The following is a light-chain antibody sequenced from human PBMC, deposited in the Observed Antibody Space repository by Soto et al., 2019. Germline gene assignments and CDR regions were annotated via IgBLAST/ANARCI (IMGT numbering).Light chain of an antibody. CDR3: SSYTSSFNWV. CDR2: EVS. V-gene: IGLV2-14*01. CDR1: SSDVGGYNH. Sequence: QSALTQPASVSGSPGQSITISCTGTSSDVGGYNHVSWYQQHPGEAPKLMIYEVSDRPSGVSNRFSGSKSGNTASLTISGLQAEDEADYYCSSYTSSFNWVFGGGTMLTVL. J-gene: IGLJ3*02.